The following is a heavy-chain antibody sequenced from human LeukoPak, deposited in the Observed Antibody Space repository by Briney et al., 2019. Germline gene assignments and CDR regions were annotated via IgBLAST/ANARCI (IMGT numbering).Heavy chain of an antibody. CDR1: GFTFSNYA. J-gene: IGHJ4*02. Sequence: PGGSLRLSCAAPGFTFSNYAMTWVRQAPGKGLEWVGRIKTKTDGCTPDYAPRLKDSFTISRDNPKNTQDLQMRRLETDLPSVYYCTTRGDVGSSGWYYFDHWGQRTLVTVSS. D-gene: IGHD6-19*01. V-gene: IGHV3-15*01. CDR3: TTRGDVGSSGWYYFDH. CDR2: IKTKTDGCTP.